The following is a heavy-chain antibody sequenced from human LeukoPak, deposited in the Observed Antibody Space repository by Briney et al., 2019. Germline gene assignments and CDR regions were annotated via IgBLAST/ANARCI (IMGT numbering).Heavy chain of an antibody. Sequence: PGRSLRLSCAGSGFTFSDFALHWVRQAPGKGLEWVAVISYDGTIQYYGDSVKGRFTISRDNANNSLYLQMNSLRAEDTALYYCARVGEAMIRYLDNWGQGTLLTVSS. CDR1: GFTFSDFA. CDR3: ARVGEAMIRYLDN. D-gene: IGHD3-22*01. J-gene: IGHJ4*02. V-gene: IGHV3-30*04. CDR2: ISYDGTIQ.